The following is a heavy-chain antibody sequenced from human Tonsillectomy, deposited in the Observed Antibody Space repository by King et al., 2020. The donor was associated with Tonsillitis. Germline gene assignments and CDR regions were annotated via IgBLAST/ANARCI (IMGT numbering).Heavy chain of an antibody. J-gene: IGHJ4*02. V-gene: IGHV3-30-3*01. Sequence: VQLVESGGGVVQPGRSLRLSCAASGFTFRSYAMHWVRQAPGKGLEWVAVISYDGSSIFYANSVKGRFTILRDNSKNTLYLQMNSLGAEDTAVYYCARENYGEQYFDYWGQGTLVTVSS. CDR1: GFTFRSYA. CDR3: ARENYGEQYFDY. CDR2: ISYDGSSI. D-gene: IGHD4-17*01.